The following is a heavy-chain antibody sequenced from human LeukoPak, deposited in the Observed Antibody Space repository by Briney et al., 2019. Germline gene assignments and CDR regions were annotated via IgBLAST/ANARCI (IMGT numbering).Heavy chain of an antibody. D-gene: IGHD6-13*01. Sequence: GGSLRLSCVVSGFTFSDFHMSWLRQAPGKGLEWISYITNSGSDIEYADSVKGRFTISWDNAKKSLYLEMNTLRAEDTAIYYCACPYRSRFDYWGQGTLVAVSS. J-gene: IGHJ4*02. CDR3: ACPYRSRFDY. CDR2: ITNSGSDI. V-gene: IGHV3-11*01. CDR1: GFTFSDFH.